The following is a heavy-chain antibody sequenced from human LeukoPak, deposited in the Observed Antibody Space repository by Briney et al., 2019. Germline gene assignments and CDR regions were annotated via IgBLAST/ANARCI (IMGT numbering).Heavy chain of an antibody. CDR3: ARAERWLQSTYYYYGMDV. D-gene: IGHD5-24*01. Sequence: GGSLRLSCAASGFTFRSYRMNWVREAPGKGLEWVSYISSSSSTIYYADSVKGRFTISRDNAKNSLYLQMNSLRAEDTAVYYCARAERWLQSTYYYYGMDVWGQGTTVTVSS. CDR1: GFTFRSYR. V-gene: IGHV3-48*01. CDR2: ISSSSSTI. J-gene: IGHJ6*02.